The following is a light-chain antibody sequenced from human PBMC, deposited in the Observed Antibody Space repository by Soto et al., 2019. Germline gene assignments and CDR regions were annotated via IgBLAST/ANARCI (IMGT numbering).Light chain of an antibody. Sequence: VLTQSPGTLSLSPGERATLSCRASQSVSNNYLAWYQQKPGQSPMLLIFGSSDRATGIPDRFSGSGSGTDFTLTISSLEPEDFAVYYCQQYGSSPPYTFGQGTKLEIK. CDR2: GSS. J-gene: IGKJ2*01. CDR3: QQYGSSPPYT. CDR1: QSVSNNY. V-gene: IGKV3-20*01.